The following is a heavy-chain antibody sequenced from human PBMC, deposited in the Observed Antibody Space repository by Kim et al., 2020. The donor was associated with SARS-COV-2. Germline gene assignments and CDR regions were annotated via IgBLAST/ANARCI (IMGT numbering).Heavy chain of an antibody. CDR2: INHSGST. V-gene: IGHV4-34*01. J-gene: IGHJ4*02. Sequence: SETLSLTCAVYGGSFSGYYWSWIRQPPGKGLEWIGEINHSGSTNYNPSLKSRVTISVDTSKNQFSLKLSSVTAADTAVYYCARVALRRFFRGNWNTTPQVLHYFDYWGQGTLVTVSS. D-gene: IGHD1-20*01. CDR3: ARVALRRFFRGNWNTTPQVLHYFDY. CDR1: GGSFSGYY.